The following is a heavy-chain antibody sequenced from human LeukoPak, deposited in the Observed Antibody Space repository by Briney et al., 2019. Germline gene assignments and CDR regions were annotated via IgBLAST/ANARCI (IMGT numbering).Heavy chain of an antibody. Sequence: SETLSLTCTVSGGSISSYYWSWIRQPPGKGLEWIGYIYYSGSTNYNPSLKSRVTISVDTSKNQFSLKLSSVTAADTAVYYCARGELRLRFLEWFLDAFDIWGQGTMVTVSS. CDR3: ARGELRLRFLEWFLDAFDI. CDR2: IYYSGST. D-gene: IGHD3-3*01. CDR1: GGSISSYY. V-gene: IGHV4-59*01. J-gene: IGHJ3*02.